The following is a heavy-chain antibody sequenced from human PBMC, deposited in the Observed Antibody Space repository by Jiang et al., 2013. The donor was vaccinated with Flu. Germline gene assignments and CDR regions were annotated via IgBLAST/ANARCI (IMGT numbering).Heavy chain of an antibody. CDR3: ARDSYSYGLRYFDY. Sequence: VQLVESGGGVVQPGRSLRLSCAASGFTFSSYAMHWVRQAPGKGLEWVAVISYDGSNKYYADSVKGRFTISRDNSKNTLYLQMNSLRAEDTAMYYCARDSYSYGLRYFDYWGQGTLVTVSS. CDR1: GFTFSSYA. J-gene: IGHJ4*02. D-gene: IGHD5-18*01. CDR2: ISYDGSNK. V-gene: IGHV3-30*01.